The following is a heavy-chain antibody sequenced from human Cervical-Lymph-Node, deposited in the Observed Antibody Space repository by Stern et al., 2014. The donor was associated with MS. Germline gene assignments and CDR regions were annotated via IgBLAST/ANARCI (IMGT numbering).Heavy chain of an antibody. J-gene: IGHJ4*02. V-gene: IGHV1-3*01. CDR1: GYTFTSYA. D-gene: IGHD1-1*01. CDR3: ARIMRAARTHYFDY. Sequence: VQLVQSGAEVKKPGASVKVSCKASGYTFTSYAMHWVRQAPGQRLEWMGWINAGNGNTKYSQKFQGRVTITRDTSASTAYMELSSLRSEDTAVYYCARIMRAARTHYFDYWGQGTLVTVSS. CDR2: INAGNGNT.